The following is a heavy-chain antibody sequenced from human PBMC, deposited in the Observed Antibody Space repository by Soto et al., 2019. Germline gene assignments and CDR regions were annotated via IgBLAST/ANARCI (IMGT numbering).Heavy chain of an antibody. V-gene: IGHV3-74*01. Sequence: EVQLVESGGGLIQPGGSLRLSCAASGYTFSSYWMHWVCQAPGKGLVWVSRINTDGSSTSYADTVEGRFTISRDNAKNTLYLQMNSLRAEDTAVYYCTRGLGGGSCWGQGTLVTVSS. D-gene: IGHD2-15*01. J-gene: IGHJ4*02. CDR3: TRGLGGGSC. CDR1: GYTFSSYW. CDR2: INTDGSST.